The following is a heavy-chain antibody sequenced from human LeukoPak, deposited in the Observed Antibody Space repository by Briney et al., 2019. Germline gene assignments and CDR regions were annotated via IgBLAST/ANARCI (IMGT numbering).Heavy chain of an antibody. Sequence: GRSLRLSCAASGFTFDDYAMHWVRQAPGKGLEWVSGISWNSGSIGYADSVKGRFTISRDNAKNSLYLQMNSLRAEDTALYYCAKDLSMIVVVPGYWGQGTLVTVSS. CDR2: ISWNSGSI. CDR3: AKDLSMIVVVPGY. CDR1: GFTFDDYA. V-gene: IGHV3-9*01. J-gene: IGHJ4*02. D-gene: IGHD3-22*01.